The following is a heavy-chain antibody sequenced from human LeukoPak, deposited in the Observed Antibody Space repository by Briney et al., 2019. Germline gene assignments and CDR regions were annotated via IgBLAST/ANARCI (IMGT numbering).Heavy chain of an antibody. V-gene: IGHV4-30-2*01. Sequence: PSQTLSLTCAVSGGSISSGGYSWSWIRQPPGKGLEWIGYIYHSGSTYYNPSLKSRVTISVDRSKNQFSLKLSSVTAADTAVYYCARVSGGSGSYYRAFDIWGQGTMDTVSS. CDR3: ARVSGGSGSYYRAFDI. CDR2: IYHSGST. CDR1: GGSISSGGYS. D-gene: IGHD3-10*01. J-gene: IGHJ3*02.